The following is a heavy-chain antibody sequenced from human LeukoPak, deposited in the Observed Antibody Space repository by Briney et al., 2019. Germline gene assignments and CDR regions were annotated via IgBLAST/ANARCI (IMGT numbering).Heavy chain of an antibody. J-gene: IGHJ6*02. V-gene: IGHV1-18*01. D-gene: IGHD4-11*01. Sequence: GASVKVSCKASGGTFSSYAISWVRQAPGQGLEWMGWISAYNGNTNYAQKLQGRVTMTTDTSTSTAYMELRSLRSDDTAVYYCARDFPYSNYVYRNYYYGTDVWGQGTTVTVSS. CDR3: ARDFPYSNYVYRNYYYGTDV. CDR2: ISAYNGNT. CDR1: GGTFSSYA.